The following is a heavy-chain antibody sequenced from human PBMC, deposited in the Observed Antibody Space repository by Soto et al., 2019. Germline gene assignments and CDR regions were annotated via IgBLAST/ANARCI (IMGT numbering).Heavy chain of an antibody. J-gene: IGHJ5*02. D-gene: IGHD4-17*01. CDR2: ISGSGTTI. Sequence: EVQLVESGGGLVQPGGSLRLSCAASGVTFGSYNMDWVRQAPGKGLEWLSYISGSGTTIYYADSVRGRFTTSRDNAKNSLYLQMNSLRDEVTAVFYCARDQTTGWFDPWGQGTLATVSS. CDR3: ARDQTTGWFDP. V-gene: IGHV3-48*02. CDR1: GVTFGSYN.